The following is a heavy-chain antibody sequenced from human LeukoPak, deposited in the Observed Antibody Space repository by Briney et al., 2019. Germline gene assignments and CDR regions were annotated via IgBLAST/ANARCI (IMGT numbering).Heavy chain of an antibody. Sequence: GGSLRLSCAASGFTFSSSWMHWVRQVPGKGLVWVSLINPDGSTTAYADSVKARFTISRDNAKNTLYLKMNSLRAEDTALYYCASILAVVTPAWGQGTLVTVSS. CDR2: INPDGSTT. J-gene: IGHJ5*02. CDR3: ASILAVVTPA. D-gene: IGHD2-21*02. V-gene: IGHV3-74*01. CDR1: GFTFSSSW.